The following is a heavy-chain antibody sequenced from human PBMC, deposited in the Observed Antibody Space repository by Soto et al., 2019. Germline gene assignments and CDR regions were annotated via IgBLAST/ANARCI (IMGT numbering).Heavy chain of an antibody. Sequence: QVQLVQSGAEVKKPGSSVKVSCKASGGTFSSYAISWVRQAPGQGLEWMGGIIPIFGTANYAQKFQGRVTITADESTSTAYRELSSLRSEDTAVYYCARDQVATSPYYYYGMDVWGQGTTVTVSS. V-gene: IGHV1-69*01. D-gene: IGHD5-12*01. CDR1: GGTFSSYA. CDR3: ARDQVATSPYYYYGMDV. J-gene: IGHJ6*02. CDR2: IIPIFGTA.